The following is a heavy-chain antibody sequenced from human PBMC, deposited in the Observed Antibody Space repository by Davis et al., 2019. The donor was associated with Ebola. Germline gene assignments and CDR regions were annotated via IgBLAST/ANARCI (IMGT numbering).Heavy chain of an antibody. Sequence: GGSLTLSCAASVFTFRDYYMSWIRQAPGKGLEWVSYFSSSDSTIYYADSVKGRFTISRDNAKNSLYLQMNSLRAEDTAVYYCARDRWPGALDYWGQGTLVTVSS. J-gene: IGHJ4*02. V-gene: IGHV3-11*01. CDR3: ARDRWPGALDY. CDR1: VFTFRDYY. D-gene: IGHD1-26*01. CDR2: FSSSDSTI.